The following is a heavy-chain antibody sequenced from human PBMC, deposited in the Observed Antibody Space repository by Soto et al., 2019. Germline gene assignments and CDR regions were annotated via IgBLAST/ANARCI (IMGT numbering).Heavy chain of an antibody. CDR2: IYYSGSA. V-gene: IGHV4-31*03. Sequence: SETLSLTCTVSGGSISSGGYYWNWIRQHPGKGLEWIGYIYYSGSAYYNPSLKSRVTISVDTSKIQFSLKLSSVTAADTAVYYCARASGYQNYYGMGVWGQGTTVTVSS. D-gene: IGHD3-22*01. CDR3: ARASGYQNYYGMGV. CDR1: GGSISSGGYY. J-gene: IGHJ6*02.